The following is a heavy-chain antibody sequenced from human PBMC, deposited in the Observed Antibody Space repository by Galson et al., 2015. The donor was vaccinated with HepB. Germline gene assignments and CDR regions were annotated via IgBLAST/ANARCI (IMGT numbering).Heavy chain of an antibody. CDR1: GGTFSSYA. CDR3: ARAPYGGHNSASQH. D-gene: IGHD4/OR15-4a*01. V-gene: IGHV1-69*04. Sequence: SVKVSCKASGGTFSSYAISWVRQAPGQGLEWMGRIIPILGIANYAQKFQGRVTITADKSTSTAYMELSSLRSEDTAVYYCARAPYGGHNSASQHWGQGTLVTVSS. CDR2: IIPILGIA. J-gene: IGHJ1*01.